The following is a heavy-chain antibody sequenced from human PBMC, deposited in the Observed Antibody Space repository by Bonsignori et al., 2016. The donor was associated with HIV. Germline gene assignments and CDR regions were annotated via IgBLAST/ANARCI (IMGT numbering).Heavy chain of an antibody. J-gene: IGHJ4*02. V-gene: IGHV3-9*01. Sequence: WIRQPPGKGLEWVSGISWNSGSIGYADSVKGRFTISRDNAKNSLYLQMNSLRAEDTALYYCAKGGYGYCSGGSCYPLFDYWGQGTLVTVSS. CDR3: AKGGYGYCSGGSCYPLFDY. D-gene: IGHD2-15*01. CDR2: ISWNSGSI.